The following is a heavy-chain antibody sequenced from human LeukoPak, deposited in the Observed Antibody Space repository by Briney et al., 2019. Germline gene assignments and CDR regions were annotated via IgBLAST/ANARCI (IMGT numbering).Heavy chain of an antibody. Sequence: SETLSHTCAVYGGSFSGYYWSWIRQPPGKGLQWIGEINHSGSTNYNPSLKSRVTISVDTSKNQFSLKLSSVTAADTAVYYCARGRRWLQPFDYWGPGTLVTVSS. CDR3: ARGRRWLQPFDY. V-gene: IGHV4-34*01. CDR2: INHSGST. D-gene: IGHD5-24*01. CDR1: GGSFSGYY. J-gene: IGHJ4*02.